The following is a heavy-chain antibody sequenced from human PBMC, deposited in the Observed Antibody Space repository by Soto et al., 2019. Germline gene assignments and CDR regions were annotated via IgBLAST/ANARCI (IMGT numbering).Heavy chain of an antibody. CDR1: GYTFTSYG. CDR3: ARDRTDILTGYYAGLAFDI. D-gene: IGHD3-9*01. Sequence: GASVKVSCKASGYTFTSYGISWVRQAPGQGLEWMGWISAYNGNTNYAQKLQGRVTMTTDTSTSTAYMELRSLRSDDTAVYYCARDRTDILTGYYAGLAFDIWGQGTMVTVSS. J-gene: IGHJ3*02. V-gene: IGHV1-18*01. CDR2: ISAYNGNT.